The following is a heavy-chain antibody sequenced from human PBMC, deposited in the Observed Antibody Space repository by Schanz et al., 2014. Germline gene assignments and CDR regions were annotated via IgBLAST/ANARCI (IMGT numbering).Heavy chain of an antibody. D-gene: IGHD3-3*01. CDR2: ISGSSIHK. CDR1: GFTFSDYY. V-gene: IGHV3-11*05. CDR3: ARFLARYQYYGVDV. Sequence: QAQVVESGGGVVQPGGSLRLSCAASGFTFSDYYMAWIRQAPGKGLEWVSHISGSSIHKNYADSVKGRFSISRDNGETSVYLQINSLRVEDTAVYYCARFLARYQYYGVDVWGQGTTVIVSS. J-gene: IGHJ6*02.